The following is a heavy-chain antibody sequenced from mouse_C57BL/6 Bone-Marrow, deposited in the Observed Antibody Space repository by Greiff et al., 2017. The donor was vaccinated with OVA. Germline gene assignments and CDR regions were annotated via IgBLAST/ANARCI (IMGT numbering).Heavy chain of an antibody. Sequence: VQLQQSGPGLVQPSQSLSITCTVSGFSLTSYGVHWVRQSPGKGLEWLGVIWCGGSKDYNAAFISRLSISKNKSKSQVFIKMYSLQADDTARYYCALTLYWYFDVWGTGTTVTVSS. V-gene: IGHV2-2*01. D-gene: IGHD4-1*01. J-gene: IGHJ1*03. CDR1: GFSLTSYG. CDR2: IWCGGSK. CDR3: ALTLYWYFDV.